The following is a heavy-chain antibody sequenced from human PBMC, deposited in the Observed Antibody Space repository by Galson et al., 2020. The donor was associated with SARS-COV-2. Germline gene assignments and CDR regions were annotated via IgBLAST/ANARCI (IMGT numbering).Heavy chain of an antibody. CDR1: GGSISSYY. CDR2: IYYSGST. D-gene: IGHD5-12*01. CDR3: ARQRSGYELPSGWYVDL. J-gene: IGHJ2*01. Sequence: ASETLSLTCTVSGGSISSYYWSWIRQPPGKGLEWIGHIYYSGSTNYNPSLKSRVTISVDTSKNQFSLKLSSVTAAGTAVYYCARQRSGYELPSGWYVDLGGRGTLVTVAS. V-gene: IGHV4-59*08.